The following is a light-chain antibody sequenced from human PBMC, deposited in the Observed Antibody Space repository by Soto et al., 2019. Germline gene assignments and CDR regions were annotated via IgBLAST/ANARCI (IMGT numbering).Light chain of an antibody. J-gene: IGLJ3*02. CDR3: CSYAGSYNWV. CDR1: SSDVGGYSY. Sequence: QSALTQPRSVSGSPGQSVTISCTGTSSDVGGYSYVSWYQQHPGKAPKVMIYDVNKRPSGVPDRFSGSKSGNTASLTISGLQAEDEADYYCCSYAGSYNWVFGGGTKLTVL. V-gene: IGLV2-11*01. CDR2: DVN.